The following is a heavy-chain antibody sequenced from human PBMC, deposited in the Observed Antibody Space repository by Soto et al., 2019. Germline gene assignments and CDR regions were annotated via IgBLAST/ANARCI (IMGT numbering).Heavy chain of an antibody. V-gene: IGHV3-23*01. Sequence: EVQLLESGGGLVQPGGSLRLSCAASGFSFSTYSMAWVRQAPGKGPEWVSGLSHGGAYTFYADSVKGRFTISVDISQNTVYLQMNSLGTEDTAVYYCAKWSGYGDAWGQGTLVTVSS. CDR2: LSHGGAYT. CDR3: AKWSGYGDA. J-gene: IGHJ4*02. D-gene: IGHD4-17*01. CDR1: GFSFSTYS.